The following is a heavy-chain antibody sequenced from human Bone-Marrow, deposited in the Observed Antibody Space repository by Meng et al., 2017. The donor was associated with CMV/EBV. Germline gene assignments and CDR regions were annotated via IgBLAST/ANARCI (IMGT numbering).Heavy chain of an antibody. CDR1: GFTFSSYA. CDR3: ALRGQLGDY. J-gene: IGHJ4*02. V-gene: IGHV3-23*01. Sequence: GESLKISCAASGFTFSSYAMSWVRQAPGKGLEWVSAISGSGGSTYYADSVKGRFTISRDNSKNTLYLQMNSLRAKDTAVYYCALRGQLGDYWGQGTLVALSS. CDR2: ISGSGGST. D-gene: IGHD6-6*01.